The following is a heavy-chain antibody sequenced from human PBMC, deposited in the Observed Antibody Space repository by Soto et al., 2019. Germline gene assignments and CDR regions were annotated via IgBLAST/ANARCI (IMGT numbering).Heavy chain of an antibody. V-gene: IGHV1-18*01. CDR1: GYTFTSYG. CDR2: ISAYNGNT. J-gene: IGHJ5*02. D-gene: IGHD6-13*01. CDR3: ARDSQYSSSCGWFDP. Sequence: ASVKVSCKASGYTFTSYGISWVRQAPGQGLEWMGWISAYNGNTNYAQKLQGRVTMTTDTSTSAAYMELRSLRSDDTAVYYCARDSQYSSSCGWFDPWGQGTLVTVSS.